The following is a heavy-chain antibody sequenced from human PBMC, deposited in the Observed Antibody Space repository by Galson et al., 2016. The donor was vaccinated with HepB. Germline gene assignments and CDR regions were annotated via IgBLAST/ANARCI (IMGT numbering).Heavy chain of an antibody. CDR3: ARQDGSISADSFDF. D-gene: IGHD5-24*01. CDR1: GFTFSNYG. CDR2: ISPDGSNK. Sequence: SLRLSCAASGFTFSNYGMNWVRQAPGKGLEWVACISPDGSNKYYADSVEGRFTISRDNSKNTLYLQMNSLRAEDTAVYYCARQDGSISADSFDFWGQGTLVTVSS. V-gene: IGHV3-33*08. J-gene: IGHJ4*01.